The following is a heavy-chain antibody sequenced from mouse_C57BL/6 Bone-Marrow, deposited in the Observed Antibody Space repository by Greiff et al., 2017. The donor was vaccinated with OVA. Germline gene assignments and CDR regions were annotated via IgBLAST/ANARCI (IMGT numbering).Heavy chain of an antibody. Sequence: QVQLQQPVAELVKPGASVKMSCKASGYTFTSYWITWVKQRPGQGLEWIGDIYPGSGSTNYNEKFKSKATLTVDTSSSTAYMQLSSLTSEDSAVYYCARSGWGGYPSEAMDYWGQGTSVTVSS. CDR1: GYTFTSYW. J-gene: IGHJ4*01. CDR2: IYPGSGST. V-gene: IGHV1-55*01. CDR3: ARSGWGGYPSEAMDY. D-gene: IGHD2-2*01.